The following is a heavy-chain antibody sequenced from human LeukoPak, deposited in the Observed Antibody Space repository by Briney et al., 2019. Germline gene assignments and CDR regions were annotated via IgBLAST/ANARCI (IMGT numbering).Heavy chain of an antibody. V-gene: IGHV1-8*01. Sequence: ASVKVSCKASGYTFTSYDIHWVRQATGQGLEWMGWMNPNSGNTGYAQKFQGRVTMTRNTSISTAYMELSSLRSEDTAVYYCARGRGDILTGYSDYWGQGTLVTVSS. CDR1: GYTFTSYD. CDR3: ARGRGDILTGYSDY. D-gene: IGHD3-9*01. CDR2: MNPNSGNT. J-gene: IGHJ4*02.